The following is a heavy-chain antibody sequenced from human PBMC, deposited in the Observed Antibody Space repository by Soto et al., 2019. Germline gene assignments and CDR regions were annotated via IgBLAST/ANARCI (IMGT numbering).Heavy chain of an antibody. Sequence: PGESLKISCKGSGYSFTSYWIGWVRQMPGKSLEWMGIIYPGDSDIRYSPSFQGQVTISADKSISTAYLQWSGLKASDTAIYYCARQLPYGGNSYYGMDIWGQGTTVTVSS. CDR3: ARQLPYGGNSYYGMDI. J-gene: IGHJ6*02. D-gene: IGHD2-15*01. CDR2: IYPGDSDI. V-gene: IGHV5-51*01. CDR1: GYSFTSYW.